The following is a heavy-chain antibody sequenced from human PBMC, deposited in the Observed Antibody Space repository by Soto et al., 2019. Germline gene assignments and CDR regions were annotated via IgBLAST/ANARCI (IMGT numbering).Heavy chain of an antibody. V-gene: IGHV4-59*01. CDR2: IYYSGST. D-gene: IGHD2-21*01. J-gene: IGHJ4*02. CDR1: GGSISSYY. Sequence: SETLSLTCTVSGGSISSYYWSWIRQPPGKGLEWIGYIYYSGSTNYNPSLKSRVTISVDTSKNQFSLKMSSVTAADTALFYCARTTTYCGGDCYSPLLDYWGQGTLVTVSS. CDR3: ARTTTYCGGDCYSPLLDY.